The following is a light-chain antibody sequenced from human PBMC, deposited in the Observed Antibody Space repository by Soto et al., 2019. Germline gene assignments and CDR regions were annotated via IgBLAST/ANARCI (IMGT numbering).Light chain of an antibody. CDR2: AES. Sequence: EIQMSQSPSSLSPSVGDRVTITCGASHSISSYLNWYQQQTGNAHKXLIYAESSLQSGVPSRFSGSSCGKVGTITISSLPAEDGATYDGQQSYSTPITFGRGTRREIK. CDR1: HSISSY. V-gene: IGKV1-39*01. CDR3: QQSYSTPIT. J-gene: IGKJ5*01.